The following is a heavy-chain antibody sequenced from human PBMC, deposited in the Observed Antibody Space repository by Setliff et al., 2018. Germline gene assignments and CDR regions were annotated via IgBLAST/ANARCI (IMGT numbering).Heavy chain of an antibody. V-gene: IGHV4-38-2*01. CDR1: GCSVSSVYY. CDR3: ARGGGGYHAAS. J-gene: IGHJ5*02. CDR2: VYYSGST. Sequence: SETLSLTCAVSGCSVSSVYYWGWIRQPPGKGLEWIANVYYSGSTYFNQSLKSRVTMSVDKSKNHFSLELTSVTAADTAVYYCARGGGGYHAASWGQGILVTVSS. D-gene: IGHD2-2*01.